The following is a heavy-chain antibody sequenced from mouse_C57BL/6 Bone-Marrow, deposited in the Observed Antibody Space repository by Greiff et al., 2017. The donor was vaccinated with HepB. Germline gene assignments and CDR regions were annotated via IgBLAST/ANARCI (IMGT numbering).Heavy chain of an antibody. CDR1: GFTFSDYY. CDR2: INYDGSST. V-gene: IGHV5-16*01. J-gene: IGHJ3*01. D-gene: IGHD2-4*01. CDR3: AREDYYDYSFAY. Sequence: EVKLVESEGGLVQPGSSMKLSCTASGFTFSDYYMAWVRQVPEKGLEWVANINYDGSSTYYLDSLKSRFIISRDNAKNILYLQMSSLKSEDTATYYCAREDYYDYSFAYWGQGTLVTVSA.